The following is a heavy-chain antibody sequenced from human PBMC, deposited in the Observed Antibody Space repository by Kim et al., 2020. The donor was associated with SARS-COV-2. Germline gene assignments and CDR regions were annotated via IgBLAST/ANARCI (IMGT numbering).Heavy chain of an antibody. V-gene: IGHV4-59*01. D-gene: IGHD3-16*02. Sequence: SETLSLTCTVSGGSISSYYWSWIRQPPGKGLEWIGYIYYSGSTNYNPSLKSRVTISVDTSKNQFSLKLSSVTAADTAVYYCARGPLVVGSYRSHYYGMDVWGQGTTVTVSS. J-gene: IGHJ6*02. CDR1: GGSISSYY. CDR2: IYYSGST. CDR3: ARGPLVVGSYRSHYYGMDV.